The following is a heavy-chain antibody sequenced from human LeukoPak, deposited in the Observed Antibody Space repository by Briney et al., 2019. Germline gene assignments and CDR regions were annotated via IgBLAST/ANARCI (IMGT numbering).Heavy chain of an antibody. Sequence: QPGGSLRLSCAASGFTVSSNYMSWVRQAPGKGLEWVSVIYSGGSTYYADSVKGRFTISRDTSKNTLYLQMNSLRAEDTAVYYCARAPGKTIWFDPWGQGTLVTVSS. CDR2: IYSGGST. CDR3: ARAPGKTIWFDP. CDR1: GFTVSSNY. D-gene: IGHD1-1*01. J-gene: IGHJ5*02. V-gene: IGHV3-53*01.